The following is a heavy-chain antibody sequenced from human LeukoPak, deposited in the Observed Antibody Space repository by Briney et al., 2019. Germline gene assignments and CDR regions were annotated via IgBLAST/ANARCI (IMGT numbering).Heavy chain of an antibody. CDR2: IIPIFGTA. CDR3: AAMVTVGPIDP. J-gene: IGHJ5*02. Sequence: ASVKVSCKASGGTFSSYAISWVRQAPGQGLEWMGGIIPIFGTANYAQKFQGRVTITADESTSTAYMELSSLRSEDTAVYYCAAMVTVGPIDPWGQGTLVTVSS. D-gene: IGHD5-18*01. V-gene: IGHV1-69*13. CDR1: GGTFSSYA.